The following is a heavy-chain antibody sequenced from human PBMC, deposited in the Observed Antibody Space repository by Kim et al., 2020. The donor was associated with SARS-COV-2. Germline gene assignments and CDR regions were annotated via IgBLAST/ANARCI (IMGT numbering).Heavy chain of an antibody. V-gene: IGHV4-31*03. CDR1: GGSITSGDYY. Sequence: SETLSLTCTVSGGSITSGDYYWSWIRQHPGKGLEWIGYIYDSESAYSNPSLKSRVSFSLDTSKNKFSLNLHSVTAADTAVYYCARDSRFGSGTHRKVPFDSWGQGTLVTVSS. J-gene: IGHJ4*02. CDR3: ARDSRFGSGTHRKVPFDS. CDR2: IYDSESA. D-gene: IGHD3-10*01.